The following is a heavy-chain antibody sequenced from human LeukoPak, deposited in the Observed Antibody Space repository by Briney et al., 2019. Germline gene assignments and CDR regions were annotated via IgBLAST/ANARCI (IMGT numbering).Heavy chain of an antibody. CDR3: ANYDTAFGEKWLLPYNDY. Sequence: GGSLRLSCAASGFTFSSYAMSWVRQAPGKGLEWVSAISGSGGSTYYADSVKGRFTISRDNSKNTLYLQMNSLRAEDTAVYYCANYDTAFGEKWLLPYNDYWGQGTLVTVSS. D-gene: IGHD3-22*01. J-gene: IGHJ4*02. CDR2: ISGSGGST. CDR1: GFTFSSYA. V-gene: IGHV3-23*01.